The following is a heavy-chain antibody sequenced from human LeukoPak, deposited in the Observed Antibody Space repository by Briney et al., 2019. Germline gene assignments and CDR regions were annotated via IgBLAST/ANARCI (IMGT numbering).Heavy chain of an antibody. D-gene: IGHD3-16*01. V-gene: IGHV3-74*01. J-gene: IGHJ4*02. CDR3: TRVLGD. CDR1: GLTFSSYA. CDR2: INSEGSST. Sequence: GGSLRLSCAASGLTFSSYAMSWVRQAPGKGLVWVSRINSEGSSTSYADSVRGRFTISRDNAKNTLYLQMNSLRAEDTAVYYCTRVLGDWGQGTLVTVSS.